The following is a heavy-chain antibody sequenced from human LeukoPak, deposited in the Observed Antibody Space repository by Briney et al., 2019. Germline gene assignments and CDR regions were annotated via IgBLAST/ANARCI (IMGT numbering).Heavy chain of an antibody. CDR3: ARAPGVLSSFDY. V-gene: IGHV4-59*01. Sequence: KPSETLSLTCNVSGGSIRSYYWSWIRQPPGKGLEWTGYIYYSGSTNYNPSLKSRATISVDTSKKQFSLKLSSVTAADTAVYYCARAPGVLSSFDYWGQGTLVTVSS. D-gene: IGHD7-27*01. CDR2: IYYSGST. J-gene: IGHJ4*02. CDR1: GGSIRSYY.